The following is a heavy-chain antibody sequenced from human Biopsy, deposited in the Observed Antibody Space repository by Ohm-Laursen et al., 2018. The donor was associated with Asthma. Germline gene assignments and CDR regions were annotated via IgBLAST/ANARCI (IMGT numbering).Heavy chain of an antibody. CDR3: ARAVSSSSYWYFDL. D-gene: IGHD6-6*01. J-gene: IGHJ2*01. Sequence: GTLSLTCIVSGDAMSTSGSYWGWIRQSPGKGLEWIGSIYYSGRTYYSPPLESRVTISADTSKNHFSLKVTSVTAADTAVYYCARAVSSSSYWYFDLWGRGDLVTVSS. CDR2: IYYSGRT. V-gene: IGHV4-39*02. CDR1: GDAMSTSGSY.